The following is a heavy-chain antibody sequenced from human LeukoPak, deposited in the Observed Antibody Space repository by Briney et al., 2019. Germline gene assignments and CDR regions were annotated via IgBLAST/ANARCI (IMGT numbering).Heavy chain of an antibody. CDR1: GFTFSNYN. V-gene: IGHV3-9*01. Sequence: GGSLRLSCAASGFTFSNYNMNWVRQAPGKGLEWVSGISWNSGSIGYADSVKGRFTISRDNAKNSLYLQMNSLRAEDTALYYCAKDVHRKAPLGAFDIWGQGTMVTVSS. J-gene: IGHJ3*02. CDR2: ISWNSGSI. CDR3: AKDVHRKAPLGAFDI.